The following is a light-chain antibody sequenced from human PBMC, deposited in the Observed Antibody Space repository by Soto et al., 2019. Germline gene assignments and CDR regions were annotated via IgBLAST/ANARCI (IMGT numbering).Light chain of an antibody. CDR2: WAS. Sequence: DIVMTQSPDSLTVSLGERATIHCKSSQSVLYSSNNKNYLAWYQQTPRQPPKLLIYWASTRESGVPDRFSGSWSGTDFTLTISSLQTEDVAVYYCQQYYSSPYTFGQGTKLEIK. J-gene: IGKJ2*01. CDR3: QQYYSSPYT. CDR1: QSVLYSSNNKNY. V-gene: IGKV4-1*01.